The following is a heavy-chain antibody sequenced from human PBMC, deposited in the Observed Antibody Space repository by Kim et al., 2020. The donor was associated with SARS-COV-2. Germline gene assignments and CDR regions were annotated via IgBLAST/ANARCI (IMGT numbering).Heavy chain of an antibody. CDR2: IIPFSGST. CDR1: GGTFSNDA. CDR3: ARPIVAALSNYYFHS. D-gene: IGHD6-6*01. J-gene: IGHJ4*02. Sequence: SVKVSCKASGGTFSNDAVSWVRQAPRQGLEWMGGIIPFSGSTNYAQKFQGRVTITADTFSTTVYMSLSSLRSDDTAVYYCARPIVAALSNYYFHSWGQGTLVTVSS. V-gene: IGHV1-69*06.